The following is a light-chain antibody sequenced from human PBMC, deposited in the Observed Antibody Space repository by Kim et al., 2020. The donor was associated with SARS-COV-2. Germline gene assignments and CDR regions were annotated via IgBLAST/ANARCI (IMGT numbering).Light chain of an antibody. Sequence: ALGQTVTIPCQGDSLRGYYASWFQQKSGQAPILVIYGDKNRPSGIPDQFSGSGSGNTASLTITGAQAEDEADYYCNSRDSSGNHVLFGGGTQLTVL. V-gene: IGLV3-19*01. J-gene: IGLJ3*02. CDR2: GDK. CDR3: NSRDSSGNHVL. CDR1: SLRGYY.